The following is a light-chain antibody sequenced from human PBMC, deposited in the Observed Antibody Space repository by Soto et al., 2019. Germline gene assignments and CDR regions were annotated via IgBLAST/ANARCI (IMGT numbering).Light chain of an antibody. CDR2: GAS. V-gene: IGKV3-20*01. CDR1: QSVSSSY. CDR3: QQYGSSPRT. Sequence: DIVITQSPSTLSVSPGERATLSCRASQSVSSSYLAWYQQKPGQAPRLLIYGASSRATGIPDRFSGSGSGTDFTLTISRLEPEDFAVYYCQQYGSSPRTFGQGTKVDIK. J-gene: IGKJ1*01.